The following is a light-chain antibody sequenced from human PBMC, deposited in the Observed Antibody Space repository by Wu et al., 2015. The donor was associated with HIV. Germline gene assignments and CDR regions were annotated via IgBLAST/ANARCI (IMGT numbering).Light chain of an antibody. CDR2: GTS. CDR3: QHYGNSPYT. Sequence: EIVMTQSPATLSVSPGGRATLSCRASQIISTNLAWYQQKPGQSPRLLIYGTSSRATGFPDRFSGSGSGTDFTLTISRLDPEDFAVYYCQHYGNSPYTFGQGTKLEIK. V-gene: IGKV3-20*01. CDR1: QIISTN. J-gene: IGKJ2*01.